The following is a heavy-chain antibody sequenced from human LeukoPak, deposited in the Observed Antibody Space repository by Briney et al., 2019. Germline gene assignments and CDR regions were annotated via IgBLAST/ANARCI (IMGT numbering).Heavy chain of an antibody. V-gene: IGHV1-69*05. D-gene: IGHD3-10*01. CDR2: IIPIFGTA. J-gene: IGHJ6*03. CDR1: GGTFSSYA. CDR3: ARSAGSGSYPYYYYVDV. Sequence: SVKVSCKASGGTFSSYAISWVRQAPGQGLEWMGGIIPIFGTANYAQKFQGRVTITTDESTSTAYMELSSLRSEDTAVYYCARSAGSGSYPYYYYVDVWGKGTTVTVSS.